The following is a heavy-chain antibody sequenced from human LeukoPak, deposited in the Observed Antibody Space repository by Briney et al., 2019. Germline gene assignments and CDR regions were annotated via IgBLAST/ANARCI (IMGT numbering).Heavy chain of an antibody. CDR2: ISGSGGST. J-gene: IGHJ3*02. CDR1: GFTFSSYA. CDR3: AKVSGGEVGATYGDAFDI. Sequence: GGSLRLSCAASGFTFSSYAMSWVRQAPGKGLEWVSAISGSGGSTYYADSVEDRFTISRDNSKNTLYLQMNSLRAEDTAVYYCAKVSGGEVGATYGDAFDIWGQGTMVTVSS. D-gene: IGHD1-26*01. V-gene: IGHV3-23*01.